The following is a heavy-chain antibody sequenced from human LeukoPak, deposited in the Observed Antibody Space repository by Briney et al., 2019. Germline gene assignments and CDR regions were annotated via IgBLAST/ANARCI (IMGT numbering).Heavy chain of an antibody. J-gene: IGHJ4*02. D-gene: IGHD3-22*01. CDR3: ARRGYYYDSSGYFELFDY. V-gene: IGHV1-18*01. CDR2: ISAYNGNT. Sequence: ASVKVSRKASGYTFTSYGISWVRQAPGQGLEWMGWISAYNGNTNYAQKLQGRVTMTTDTSTSTAYMELRSLRSDDTAVYYCARRGYYYDSSGYFELFDYWGQGTLVTVSS. CDR1: GYTFTSYG.